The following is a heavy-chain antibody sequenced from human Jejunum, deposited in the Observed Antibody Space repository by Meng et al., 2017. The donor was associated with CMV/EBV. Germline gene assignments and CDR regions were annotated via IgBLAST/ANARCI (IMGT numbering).Heavy chain of an antibody. CDR1: GFSFGAFG. J-gene: IGHJ4*02. Sequence: ASGFSFGAFGMHWVRQAPGKGLEWVAFLRHDGGGESYADSVRGRFTISRDNFKSTLYLQMNSPRPGDSAVYYCGKDSHSSGWYVDFWGQGTLVTVSS. D-gene: IGHD6-19*01. CDR3: GKDSHSSGWYVDF. V-gene: IGHV3-30*02. CDR2: LRHDGGGE.